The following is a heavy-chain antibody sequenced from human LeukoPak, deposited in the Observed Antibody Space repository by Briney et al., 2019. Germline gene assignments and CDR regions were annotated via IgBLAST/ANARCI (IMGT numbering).Heavy chain of an antibody. CDR3: ARLGQAAAGLLLFDY. D-gene: IGHD6-13*01. CDR1: GYTFTSYD. V-gene: IGHV1-8*01. Sequence: ASVKVSCKASGYTFTSYDINWVRQATGQGLEWMGWMNPNSGNTGYAQKFQGRVTMTRNTSVSTAYMELSSLRSEDTAVYYCARLGQAAAGLLLFDYWGQGTLVTVSS. CDR2: MNPNSGNT. J-gene: IGHJ4*02.